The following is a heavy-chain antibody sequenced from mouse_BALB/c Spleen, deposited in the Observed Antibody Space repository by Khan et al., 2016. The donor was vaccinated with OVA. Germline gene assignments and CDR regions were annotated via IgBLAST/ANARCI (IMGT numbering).Heavy chain of an antibody. CDR3: ARWCYGSPFAY. D-gene: IGHD1-1*01. V-gene: IGHV1-59*01. CDR2: IDPSKSET. CDR1: GYTFTSFW. J-gene: IGHJ3*01. Sequence: QVQLQQSGPELVRPGASVKMSCKASGYTFTSFWIHWVKQRPGQGLEWIGMIDPSKSETKLNQKFKDKATLNVDKSSNTAYMQLSRLTSEDSAVFDCARWCYGSPFAYWGQGTLVTVSA.